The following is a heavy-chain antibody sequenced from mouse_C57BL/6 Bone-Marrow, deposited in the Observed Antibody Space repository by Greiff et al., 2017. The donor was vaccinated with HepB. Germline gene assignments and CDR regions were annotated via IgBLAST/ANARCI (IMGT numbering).Heavy chain of an antibody. Sequence: VQLQQSGAELARPGASVKLSCKASGYTFTSYGISWVKQRTGQGLEWIGEIYPRSGNTYYNEKFKGKATLTADKSSSTAYMELSSLTSEDSAVYFCARGDSNYYYFDYWGQGTTLTVSS. CDR2: IYPRSGNT. CDR3: ARGDSNYYYFDY. D-gene: IGHD2-5*01. CDR1: GYTFTSYG. V-gene: IGHV1-81*01. J-gene: IGHJ2*01.